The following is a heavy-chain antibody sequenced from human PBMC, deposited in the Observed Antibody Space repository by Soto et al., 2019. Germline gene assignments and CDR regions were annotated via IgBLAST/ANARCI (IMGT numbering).Heavy chain of an antibody. D-gene: IGHD3-10*01. Sequence: QVQLQESGPGLVKPSQTLSLTCTVSGGSISSGGYYWSWIRQHPGKGLEWIGYIYYSGSTYYNPSLKSRVTISVDTSKNQFSLKLSSVTAADTAVYYCARDRVTMVRGVITNNWFDPWGQGTLVTVSS. CDR2: IYYSGST. CDR3: ARDRVTMVRGVITNNWFDP. V-gene: IGHV4-31*03. J-gene: IGHJ5*02. CDR1: GGSISSGGYY.